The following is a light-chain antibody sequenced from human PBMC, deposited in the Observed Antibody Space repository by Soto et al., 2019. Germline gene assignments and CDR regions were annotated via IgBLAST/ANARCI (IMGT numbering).Light chain of an antibody. J-gene: IGLJ2*01. CDR3: CSYAGSSTSVI. V-gene: IGLV2-11*01. CDR1: ISDVGDYVY. CDR2: DVY. Sequence: QSVLTQPRSVSGSPGQSVTISCTGTISDVGDYVYVSWYQQHPGKAPKLIIYDVYKRSSGVPDRFSGSKSGNTASLTISGLQAEDEADYYCCSYAGSSTSVIFGGGTKVTVL.